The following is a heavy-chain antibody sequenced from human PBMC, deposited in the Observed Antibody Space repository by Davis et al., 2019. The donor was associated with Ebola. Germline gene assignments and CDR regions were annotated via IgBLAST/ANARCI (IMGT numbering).Heavy chain of an antibody. D-gene: IGHD6-19*01. J-gene: IGHJ4*02. CDR2: MTGDGSLN. V-gene: IGHV3-7*01. CDR3: ARDRLVAVAATYYFNY. Sequence: GESLITSCVVPGISFDNSWMTWVRQAPGKGLERGANMTGDGSLNNYVDSVKGRFTISRDNSKNTLYLQMNGLRAEDTSVYYCARDRLVAVAATYYFNYWGQGTLVTVSS. CDR1: GISFDNSW.